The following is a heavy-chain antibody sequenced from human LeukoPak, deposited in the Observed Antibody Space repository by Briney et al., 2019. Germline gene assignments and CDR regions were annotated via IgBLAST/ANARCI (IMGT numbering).Heavy chain of an antibody. CDR2: IYYSGST. CDR3: ARDLWQALEGWFDP. D-gene: IGHD3-10*01. CDR1: GGSISSSNYY. Sequence: SETLSLTCTVSGGSISSSNYYWGWIRPPPVKGLEGIGRIYYSGSTYYNPSLTSRVTMSVHSSKTQFCLKLNSVTAADPAVYYCARDLWQALEGWFDPWGRGTLVTASS. J-gene: IGHJ5*02. V-gene: IGHV4-39*02.